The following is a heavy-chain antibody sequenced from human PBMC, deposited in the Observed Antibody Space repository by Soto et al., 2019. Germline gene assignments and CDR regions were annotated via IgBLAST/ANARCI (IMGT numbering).Heavy chain of an antibody. CDR3: AKDYSSGLYYFDN. J-gene: IGHJ4*02. CDR1: AISFNTYG. V-gene: IGHV3-23*01. Sequence: GGSLRLSCAASAISFNTYGVSWVRQAPGKGLEWVSVIGGSGGSTYYADSVKGRFTISRDNSKSTLYLQMNSLRADDTALYYCAKDYSSGLYYFDNWGQGTLVTVSS. D-gene: IGHD6-19*01. CDR2: IGGSGGST.